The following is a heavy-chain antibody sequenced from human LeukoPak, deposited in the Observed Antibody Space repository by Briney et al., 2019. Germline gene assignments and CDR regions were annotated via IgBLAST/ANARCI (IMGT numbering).Heavy chain of an antibody. V-gene: IGHV3-23*01. D-gene: IGHD5-18*01. CDR2: ISGSGGST. J-gene: IGHJ4*02. Sequence: QSGGSLRLSCAASGFTFRSYAMTWVRQAPGKGLEWVSAISGSGGSTYYADSVKGRFTISRDNSKNTLYLQMNSLRAEDTAVYYCAKDTYSYGAPFDYWGQGTLVTVSS. CDR3: AKDTYSYGAPFDY. CDR1: GFTFRSYA.